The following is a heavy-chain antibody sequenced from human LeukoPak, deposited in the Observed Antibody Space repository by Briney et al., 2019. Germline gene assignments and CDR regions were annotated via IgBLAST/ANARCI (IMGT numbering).Heavy chain of an antibody. CDR2: IYYSGST. CDR1: GGCISSSSYY. J-gene: IGHJ5*02. Sequence: SESLSLTCTVSGGCISSSSYYWGWIRQPPGKGLEWIGSIYYSGSTYYNPSLKSRVTISVDTSKNQFSLKLSSVTAADTAVYYCASLVTTAIDPWGQGTLVTVSS. CDR3: ASLVTTAIDP. D-gene: IGHD4-17*01. V-gene: IGHV4-39*01.